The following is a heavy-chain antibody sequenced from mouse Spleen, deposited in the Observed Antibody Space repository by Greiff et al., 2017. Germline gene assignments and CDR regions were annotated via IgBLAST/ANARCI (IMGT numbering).Heavy chain of an antibody. J-gene: IGHJ2*01. Sequence: VQLQQSGPELVKPGASVKISCKASGYAFSSSWMNWVKQRPGQGLEWIGRIYPGDGDTNYNGKFKGKATLTADKSSSTAYMQLSSLTSVDSAVYFCASLITTVVGDYLDYWGQGTTLTVSS. CDR2: IYPGDGDT. V-gene: IGHV1-82*01. CDR1: GYAFSSSW. CDR3: ASLITTVVGDYLDY. D-gene: IGHD1-1*01.